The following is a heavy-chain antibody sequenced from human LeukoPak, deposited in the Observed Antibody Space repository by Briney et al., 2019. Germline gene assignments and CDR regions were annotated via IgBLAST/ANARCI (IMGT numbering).Heavy chain of an antibody. CDR2: ISAYNGNT. V-gene: IGHV1-18*01. D-gene: IGHD5-18*01. CDR3: TRDLGVDTTMIFFDY. CDR1: GYTFTSYG. J-gene: IGHJ4*02. Sequence: ASVKVSCKASGYTFTSYGIGWARQAPGQGLEWVGWISAYNGNTNSAQKLQGRVTMTTDTSTSTAYMELRSLRSDDTAVYYCTRDLGVDTTMIFFDYWGQGSLVTVSS.